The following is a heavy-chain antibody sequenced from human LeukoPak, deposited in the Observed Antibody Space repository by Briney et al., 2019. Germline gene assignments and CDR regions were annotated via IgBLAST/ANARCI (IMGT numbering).Heavy chain of an antibody. Sequence: SETLSLTCTVSGGSISSNNCSWVRQTPAKGLERVWYICYTGSTTYNPGLKTRVTISVDTYNTQFSLKLSSVTAADTAVYNCARHPLDPAGYYMDVWGKGTTVTVSS. V-gene: IGHV4-59*13. CDR2: ICYTGST. J-gene: IGHJ6*03. CDR3: ARHPLDPAGYYMDV. CDR1: GGSISSNN.